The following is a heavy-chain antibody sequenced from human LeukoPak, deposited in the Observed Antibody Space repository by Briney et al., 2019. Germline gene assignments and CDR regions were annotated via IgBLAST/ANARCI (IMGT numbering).Heavy chain of an antibody. Sequence: PGRSLRLSCAASGFTFSSYAMHWVRQAPGKGLEWVAVISHDGSNKYYADSVKGRFTISRDNSKNTLYLQMNSLRAEDTAVYYCARERYSYGPSGFDYWGQGTLVTVSS. CDR2: ISHDGSNK. CDR3: ARERYSYGPSGFDY. V-gene: IGHV3-30*04. D-gene: IGHD5-18*01. CDR1: GFTFSSYA. J-gene: IGHJ4*02.